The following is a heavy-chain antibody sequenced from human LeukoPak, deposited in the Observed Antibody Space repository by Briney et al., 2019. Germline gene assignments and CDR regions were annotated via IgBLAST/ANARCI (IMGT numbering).Heavy chain of an antibody. Sequence: PSETLSLTCTVSGGSISSYYWSWIRQPPGKGLESIGYIYYRGSTNYNPSLKSRVTISVDTSKNQFSLKLSSVTAADTAVYYCARVSGYDWESFYDYWGQGTLVTVSS. CDR1: GGSISSYY. CDR3: ARVSGYDWESFYDY. V-gene: IGHV4-59*01. CDR2: IYYRGST. J-gene: IGHJ4*02. D-gene: IGHD5-12*01.